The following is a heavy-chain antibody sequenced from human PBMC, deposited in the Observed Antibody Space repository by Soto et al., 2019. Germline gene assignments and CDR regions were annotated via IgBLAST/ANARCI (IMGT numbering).Heavy chain of an antibody. CDR2: IYYSGST. CDR3: ARHNYDSSGTAVDV. V-gene: IGHV4-31*03. J-gene: IGHJ4*02. D-gene: IGHD3-22*01. Sequence: SETLSLTCTVSGGSISSGGYYWSWIRQHPGKGLEWIGYIYYSGSTYYNPSLKSRVTISVDTSKNQFSLKLSSVTAADTAVYYCARHNYDSSGTAVDVWGQGVLVTVSS. CDR1: GGSISSGGYY.